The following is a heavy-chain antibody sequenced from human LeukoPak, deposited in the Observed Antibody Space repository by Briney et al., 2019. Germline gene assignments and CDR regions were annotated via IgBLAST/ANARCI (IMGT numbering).Heavy chain of an antibody. CDR1: GFPFSSHE. CDR2: IYSDGST. J-gene: IGHJ4*02. Sequence: GGSLRLSCAASGFPFSSHEMNWVRQAPGKGLEWVSVIYSDGSTYYADSVKGRFTISRDNSKSTLYLQMNSLSAEDTAVYYCARDLTVYGHNPLYYFDYWGQGTLVTVSS. D-gene: IGHD4-17*01. V-gene: IGHV3-66*01. CDR3: ARDLTVYGHNPLYYFDY.